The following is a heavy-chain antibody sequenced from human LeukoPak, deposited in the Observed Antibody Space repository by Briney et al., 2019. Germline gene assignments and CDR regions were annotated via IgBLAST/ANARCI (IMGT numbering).Heavy chain of an antibody. J-gene: IGHJ6*02. CDR2: IYYSGST. CDR1: GGSISSGDYY. D-gene: IGHD6-19*01. Sequence: SETLSLTCAVSGGSISSGDYYWSWIRQPPGKGLEWIGYIYYSGSTYYNPSLKSRVTISVDTSKNQFSLKLSSVTAADTAVYYCARSGWYGWWVYYYYGMDVWGQGTTVTVSS. V-gene: IGHV4-30-4*01. CDR3: ARSGWYGWWVYYYYGMDV.